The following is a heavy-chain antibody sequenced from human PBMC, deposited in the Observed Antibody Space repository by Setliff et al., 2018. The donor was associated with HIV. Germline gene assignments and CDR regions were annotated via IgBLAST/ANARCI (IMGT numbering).Heavy chain of an antibody. CDR2: INPNNGGT. CDR3: ARDYYGSSGYIFFPGRPDD. D-gene: IGHD3-22*01. CDR1: GYTFTGYY. J-gene: IGHJ4*02. V-gene: IGHV1-2*02. Sequence: ASVKVSCKASGYTFTGYYMHWVRQAPGQGLEWMGWINPNNGGTNYAQKFQGRVTMPRDTSISTAYMELSRLRSDDTAVYYCARDYYGSSGYIFFPGRPDDWGQGTQVTVSS.